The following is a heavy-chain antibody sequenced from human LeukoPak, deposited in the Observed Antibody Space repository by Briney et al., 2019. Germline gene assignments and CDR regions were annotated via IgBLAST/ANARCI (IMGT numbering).Heavy chain of an antibody. V-gene: IGHV4-4*07. J-gene: IGHJ5*01. D-gene: IGHD1-1*01. CDR3: ARGKGQLDS. Sequence: SETLSLTCTASGGSISTYFWSRIVQPAGKGLEWIGRIYTSGSTNYNPSLKSRVTMSVDTSKNQFSLILSSMTAADTAVYYCARGKGQLDSWGQGTLVTVSS. CDR1: GGSISTYF. CDR2: IYTSGST.